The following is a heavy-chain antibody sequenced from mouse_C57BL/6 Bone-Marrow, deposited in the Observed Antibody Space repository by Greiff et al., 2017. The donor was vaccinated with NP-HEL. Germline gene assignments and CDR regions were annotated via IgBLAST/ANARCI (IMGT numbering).Heavy chain of an antibody. Sequence: QVQLKQPGAELVKPGASVKMSCKASGYTFTSYWITWVKQRPGQGLEWIGDIYPGSGSTNYNEKFKSKATLTVDTSSSTAYMQLSSLTSEDSAVYYCADGGYDVPSFAYWGQGTLVTVSA. V-gene: IGHV1-55*01. J-gene: IGHJ3*01. CDR3: ADGGYDVPSFAY. CDR2: IYPGSGST. D-gene: IGHD2-2*01. CDR1: GYTFTSYW.